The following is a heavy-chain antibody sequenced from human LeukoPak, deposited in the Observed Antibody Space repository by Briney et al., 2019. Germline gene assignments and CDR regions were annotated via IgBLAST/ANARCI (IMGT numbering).Heavy chain of an antibody. J-gene: IGHJ4*02. CDR1: GFTFSSYN. CDR2: ISSSSST. D-gene: IGHD3-3*01. CDR3: AREGGVGSNFDY. V-gene: IGHV3-48*03. Sequence: PGGSLRLSCAASGFTFSSYNMNWIRQAPGKGLERVSYISSSSSTYYADSVKGRFTISRDNAKNSLYLQMNSLRDEDTAVYYCAREGGVGSNFDYWGQGTLVTVSS.